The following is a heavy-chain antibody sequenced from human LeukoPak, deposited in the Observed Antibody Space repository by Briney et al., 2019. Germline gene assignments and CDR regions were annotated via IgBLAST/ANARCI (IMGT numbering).Heavy chain of an antibody. Sequence: PSETLSLTCTVSGGSISTYYWSWIRQPPGKGLEWIGYIYYSGNTNYNPSLKSRVTISVDTSRNQFSLKVTSVTAADTAVYYCARLQGQWLLHDYWGQGTLVTVSS. CDR1: GGSISTYY. D-gene: IGHD6-19*01. CDR3: ARLQGQWLLHDY. CDR2: IYYSGNT. V-gene: IGHV4-59*01. J-gene: IGHJ4*02.